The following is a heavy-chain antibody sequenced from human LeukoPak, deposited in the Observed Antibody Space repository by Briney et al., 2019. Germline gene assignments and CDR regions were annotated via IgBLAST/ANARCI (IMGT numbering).Heavy chain of an antibody. CDR1: GDSVSSNNGA. Sequence: SQTLSLTCAISGDSVSSNNGAWNWIRQSPSRGLEWLGRTYYRSKWYSDYAVSMGGRITINPDTSKNHFSLQLNSVTPGDTAVYYCARDLGNSGWYTFDYWGQGTLVTVSS. D-gene: IGHD6-19*01. V-gene: IGHV6-1*01. CDR2: TYYRSKWYS. CDR3: ARDLGNSGWYTFDY. J-gene: IGHJ4*02.